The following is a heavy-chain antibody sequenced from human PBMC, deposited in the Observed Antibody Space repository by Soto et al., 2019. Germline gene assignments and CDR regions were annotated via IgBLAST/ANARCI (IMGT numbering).Heavy chain of an antibody. CDR1: GFSFSDYA. J-gene: IGHJ4*02. Sequence: PGGSLRLSCAASGFSFSDYAMSWVRQAPGKGLEWVSVISESGGRTHYADSVRGRFTVSRDNSKNSLSLRMNSLRDEDTAAYFCAKRSPYSSGWYSPIFDYWGQGALVTVSS. CDR3: AKRSPYSSGWYSPIFDY. CDR2: ISESGGRT. D-gene: IGHD6-13*01. V-gene: IGHV3-23*01.